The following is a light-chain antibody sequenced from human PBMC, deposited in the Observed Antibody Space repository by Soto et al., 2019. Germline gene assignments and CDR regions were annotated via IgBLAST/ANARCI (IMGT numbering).Light chain of an antibody. J-gene: IGKJ1*01. CDR2: TTS. Sequence: DIQMTQSPSSLSASVGDRVTITCRASQSISTYLNWYQQKPGKAPKLLIYTTSSLQSGVPSRFSGSASGTDFTLTISSLHPEDFATYYCQQSYSNPWTFGQGTKVDIK. CDR3: QQSYSNPWT. V-gene: IGKV1-39*01. CDR1: QSISTY.